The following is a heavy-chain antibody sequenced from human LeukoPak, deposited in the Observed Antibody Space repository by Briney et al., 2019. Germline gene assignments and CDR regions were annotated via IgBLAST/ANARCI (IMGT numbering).Heavy chain of an antibody. Sequence: SETLSLTCAVYGGSFSGYYWSWIRQPPGKGLEWIGEINHSGSTNYNPSLKSRVTISVDTSKNQFSLKLSSVTAADTAVYYCARGLPWRGTSFDYWGRGTLVTVSS. V-gene: IGHV4-34*01. CDR1: GGSFSGYY. J-gene: IGHJ4*02. CDR3: ARGLPWRGTSFDY. D-gene: IGHD2-2*01. CDR2: INHSGST.